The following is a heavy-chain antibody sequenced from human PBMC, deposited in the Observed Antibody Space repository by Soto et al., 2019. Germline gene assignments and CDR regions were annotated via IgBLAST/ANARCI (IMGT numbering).Heavy chain of an antibody. CDR3: ARGDWNDGYYYYGMDV. V-gene: IGHV3-7*05. CDR1: GFTFSSYW. CDR2: IKQDGSEK. Sequence: GGSLRLSCAASGFTFSSYWMSWVRQAPGKGLEWVANIKQDGSEKYYVDSVKGRFTISRDNAKNSLYLQMNSLRAEDTAVYYCARGDWNDGYYYYGMDVWGHGTTVTVS. J-gene: IGHJ6*02. D-gene: IGHD1-1*01.